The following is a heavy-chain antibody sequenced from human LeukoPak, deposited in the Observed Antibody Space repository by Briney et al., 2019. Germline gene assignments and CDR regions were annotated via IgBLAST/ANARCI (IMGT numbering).Heavy chain of an antibody. CDR2: ITGGAENT. Sequence: TGGSLRLSCAASGFTFSGYAMSWVRQAPGKGLKWLSTITGGAENTYYADSVKGRFTISRDNSKNTVYLQMNSLRAEDTAVYYCAKVLSGGQDYWGQGTLVTVFS. CDR1: GFTFSGYA. V-gene: IGHV3-23*01. CDR3: AKVLSGGQDY. J-gene: IGHJ4*02. D-gene: IGHD7-27*01.